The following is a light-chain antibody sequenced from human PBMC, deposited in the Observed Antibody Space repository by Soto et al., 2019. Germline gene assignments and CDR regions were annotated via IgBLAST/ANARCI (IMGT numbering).Light chain of an antibody. CDR1: SSNIGAGYY. Sequence: QSVLTQPPSVSGAPGQRVTVSCIGNSSNIGAGYYVQCYQQVPGTAPKLLIYGNTNRPSGVPDRFSGSKSGTSASLAITGLQADDEADYYCQSFDSSLSGWVFGGGTKLTVL. CDR3: QSFDSSLSGWV. V-gene: IGLV1-40*01. J-gene: IGLJ3*02. CDR2: GNT.